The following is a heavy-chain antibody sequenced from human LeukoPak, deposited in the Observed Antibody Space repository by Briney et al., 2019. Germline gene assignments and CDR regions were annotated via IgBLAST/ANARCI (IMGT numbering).Heavy chain of an antibody. V-gene: IGHV4-34*01. CDR2: INHSGST. J-gene: IGHJ3*02. D-gene: IGHD3-10*02. CDR1: GGSFSDYY. Sequence: SETLSLTCAVYGGSFSDYYWSWIRQPPGKGLEWIGEINHSGSTNYNPSLKSRVSISVDTSKNQFSLKLSSVTAADTAVYYCARDSHVNAFEIWGQGTMVTASS. CDR3: ARDSHVNAFEI.